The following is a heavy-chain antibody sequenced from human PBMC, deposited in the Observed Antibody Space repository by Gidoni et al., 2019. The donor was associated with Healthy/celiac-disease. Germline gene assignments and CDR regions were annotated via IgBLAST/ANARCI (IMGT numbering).Heavy chain of an antibody. CDR3: VKGSSVAGTGFRLEDC. J-gene: IGHJ4*02. CDR2: ISSNGGST. V-gene: IGHV3-64D*09. CDR1: GFTFSSYA. D-gene: IGHD6-19*01. Sequence: EVQLVESGGGLVQPGGSLRLSCSASGFTFSSYAMHWVRQAPGKGLEYVSAISSNGGSTYYADSVKGRFTISRDNSKNTLYLQMSSLRAEDTAVYYCVKGSSVAGTGFRLEDCWGQGTLVTVSS.